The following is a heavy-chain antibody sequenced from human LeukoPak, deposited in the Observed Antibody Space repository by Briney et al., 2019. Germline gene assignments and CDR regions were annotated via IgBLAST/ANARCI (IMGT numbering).Heavy chain of an antibody. Sequence: GRSLRLSCAASGFTFSSYGMHWVRQAPGKGLEWVAVISYDGSNKYYADSVKGRFTISRDNSKNTLYLQMNSLRAEDTAVYYCAKVRGGDGCNPDEGYFDYWGQGTLVTVSS. CDR2: ISYDGSNK. CDR3: AKVRGGDGCNPDEGYFDY. V-gene: IGHV3-30*18. CDR1: GFTFSSYG. J-gene: IGHJ4*02. D-gene: IGHD3-16*01.